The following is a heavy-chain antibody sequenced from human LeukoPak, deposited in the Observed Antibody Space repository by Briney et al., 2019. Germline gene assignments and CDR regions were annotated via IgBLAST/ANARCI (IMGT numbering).Heavy chain of an antibody. D-gene: IGHD3-9*01. CDR2: IIPIFGTA. Sequence: GASVTVSCKASGGTFSSYAISWVRQAPGQGLEWMGGIIPIFGTANYAQKFQGRVTITADESTSTAYMELSSLRSEDTAVYYCARGRLRYLDWTRAYSDYWGQGTLVTVSS. CDR1: GGTFSSYA. J-gene: IGHJ4*02. V-gene: IGHV1-69*13. CDR3: ARGRLRYLDWTRAYSDY.